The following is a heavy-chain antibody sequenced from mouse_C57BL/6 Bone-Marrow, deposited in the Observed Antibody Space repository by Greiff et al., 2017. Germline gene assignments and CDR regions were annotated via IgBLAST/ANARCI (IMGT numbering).Heavy chain of an antibody. V-gene: IGHV1-54*01. CDR2: INPGSGGT. D-gene: IGHD1-1*01. CDR1: GYAFTNYL. J-gene: IGHJ1*03. CDR3: ARAGVTTVAWYFDV. Sequence: QVQLQQSGAELVRPGTSVKVSCKASGYAFTNYLIEWVKQRPGPGLEWIGVINPGSGGTNYNEKFKGKATLTADKSSSTAYMQLSSLTSEDSAVYFCARAGVTTVAWYFDVWGTGTTVTVSS.